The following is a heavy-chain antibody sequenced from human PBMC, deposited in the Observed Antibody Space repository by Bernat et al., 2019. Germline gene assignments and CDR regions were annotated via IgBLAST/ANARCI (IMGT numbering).Heavy chain of an antibody. Sequence: EVQLVESGGGLVKPGGSLRLSCAASGFTFSSYSMNWVRQAPGKGLEWVSSISSSSSYIYYADSVKGRFTIPRDNAKNSLYLQMNSLRAEDTAVYYCARDGGWYPATPQFDYWGQGTLVTVSS. V-gene: IGHV3-21*01. CDR1: GFTFSSYS. CDR3: ARDGGWYPATPQFDY. J-gene: IGHJ4*02. CDR2: ISSSSSYI. D-gene: IGHD6-19*01.